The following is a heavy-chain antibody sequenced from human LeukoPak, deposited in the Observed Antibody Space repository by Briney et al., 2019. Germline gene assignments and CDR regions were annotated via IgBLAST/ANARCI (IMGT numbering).Heavy chain of an antibody. J-gene: IGHJ4*02. CDR1: GYTFTSYG. CDR2: ISAYNGNT. Sequence: ASVKVSCKASGYTFTSYGISWVRQAPGQGLERMGWISAYNGNTNYAQKLQGRVTMTTDTSTSTAYMELRSLRSDDTAVYYCAREGTFYDSSGYYKGLVFFDYWGQGTLVTVSS. D-gene: IGHD3-22*01. CDR3: AREGTFYDSSGYYKGLVFFDY. V-gene: IGHV1-18*01.